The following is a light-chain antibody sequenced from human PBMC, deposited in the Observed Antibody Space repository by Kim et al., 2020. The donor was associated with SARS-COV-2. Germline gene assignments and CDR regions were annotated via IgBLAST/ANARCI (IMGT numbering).Light chain of an antibody. J-gene: IGLJ1*01. CDR2: EVS. CDR3: SSYAGSNIL. Sequence: PGQSVTTSCTGTSSDVGGYTYVSWYQQHPGKAPKLMIYEVSKRPSGVPDRFSGSKSGNTASLTVSGLQAEDEADYYCSSYAGSNILFGTGTKVTVL. V-gene: IGLV2-8*01. CDR1: SSDVGGYTY.